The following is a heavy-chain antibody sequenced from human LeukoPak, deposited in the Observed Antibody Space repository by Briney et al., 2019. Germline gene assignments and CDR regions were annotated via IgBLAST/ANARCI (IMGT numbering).Heavy chain of an antibody. CDR1: GGTFSSYA. J-gene: IGHJ4*02. CDR2: IIPIFGTA. Sequence: VASVKVSCKASGGTFSSYAISWVRQDPGQGLEWMGGIIPIFGTANYAQNFQGRVTITADESTSTAYMELSSLRSEDTAVYYCGREIAEGYYRGQGTLVTVSS. D-gene: IGHD2/OR15-2a*01. V-gene: IGHV1-69*13. CDR3: GREIAEGYY.